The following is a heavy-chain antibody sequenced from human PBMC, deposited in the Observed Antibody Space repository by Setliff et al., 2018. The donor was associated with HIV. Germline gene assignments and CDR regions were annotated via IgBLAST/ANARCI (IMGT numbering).Heavy chain of an antibody. V-gene: IGHV4-34*01. CDR3: ARQGDGYNLYHVYYFDY. Sequence: PSETLSLTCAVYGGSFSNYYWSWVRQPPGKGLEWIGEVYHTGSTNLNPSLKSRVTISVDTSKNQFSLKLSSVTAADTAVYYCARQGDGYNLYHVYYFDYWGQGTLVTVSS. CDR2: VYHTGST. D-gene: IGHD5-12*01. J-gene: IGHJ4*02. CDR1: GGSFSNYY.